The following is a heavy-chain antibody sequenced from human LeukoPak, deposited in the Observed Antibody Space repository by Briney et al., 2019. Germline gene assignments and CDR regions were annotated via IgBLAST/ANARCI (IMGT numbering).Heavy chain of an antibody. D-gene: IGHD3-3*01. CDR1: GGSISSGGYY. CDR3: ARGSVYDFWSGYYMTGPYYYYGMDV. CDR2: IYYSGST. V-gene: IGHV4-31*03. Sequence: SQTLSLTCTVSGGSISSGGYYWSWIRQHPGKGLEWIGYIYYSGSTYYNPSLKSRVTISVDTSKNQFSLKLSSVTAADTAVYYCARGSVYDFWSGYYMTGPYYYYGMDVWGQGTTVTVSS. J-gene: IGHJ6*02.